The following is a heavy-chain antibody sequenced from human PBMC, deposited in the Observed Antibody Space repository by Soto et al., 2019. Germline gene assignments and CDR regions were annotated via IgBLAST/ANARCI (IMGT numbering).Heavy chain of an antibody. V-gene: IGHV3-74*01. CDR3: ATNPSGYSYGFFDF. Sequence: VGSLRLSCAASGFTFSNSWMHWVRQAPGKGLVWVARIDYDGSSTTYAESVKGRFTISRDNAKNRVYLHMNSLSPEDTALYYCATNPSGYSYGFFDFWGQGTLVTVSS. CDR1: GFTFSNSW. J-gene: IGHJ4*02. D-gene: IGHD5-18*01. CDR2: IDYDGSST.